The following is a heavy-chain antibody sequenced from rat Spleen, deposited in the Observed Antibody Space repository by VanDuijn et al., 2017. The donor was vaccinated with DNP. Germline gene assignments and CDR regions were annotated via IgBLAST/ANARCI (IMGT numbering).Heavy chain of an antibody. Sequence: EVQLQESGPGLVKPSQSLSLTCSVTGYSITSDYWGWIRKFPGNKLEWMGYINSAGSTNYNPSLKSRISITRDTSKNQFFLQVNSVTTEDTAIYYCVREAFGVDYWGQGVMVTVSS. V-gene: IGHV3-3*01. CDR2: INSAGST. CDR3: VREAFGVDY. CDR1: GYSITSDY. J-gene: IGHJ2*01. D-gene: IGHD4-3*01.